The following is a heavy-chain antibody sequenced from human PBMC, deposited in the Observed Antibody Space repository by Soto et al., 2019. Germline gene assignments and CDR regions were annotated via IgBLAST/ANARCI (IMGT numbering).Heavy chain of an antibody. J-gene: IGHJ5*02. Sequence: ASVKVSCKASGYTFTSYGISWVRQAPGQGLEWMGWISAYNGNTNYAQKLRGRVTMTTDTSTSTAYMQLRSLRSDDTAVYYCARDKDGITMVRGVINWFDPWGQGTLVTVSS. D-gene: IGHD3-10*01. CDR2: ISAYNGNT. CDR1: GYTFTSYG. V-gene: IGHV1-18*04. CDR3: ARDKDGITMVRGVINWFDP.